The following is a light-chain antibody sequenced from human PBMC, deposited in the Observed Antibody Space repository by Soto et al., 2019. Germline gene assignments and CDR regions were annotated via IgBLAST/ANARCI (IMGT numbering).Light chain of an antibody. V-gene: IGLV2-23*01. CDR2: EGS. Sequence: QSALTQPASGSGSPGQSITISGSGTISNVGSSGPVSWYQHPPGQVPKLIIYEGSRRPSGVSSRFSGSKTGNTASLTITGLQAEDEDNYYCCSYVGARTYVFGTGTKVTVL. CDR3: CSYVGARTYV. CDR1: ISNVGSSGP. J-gene: IGLJ1*01.